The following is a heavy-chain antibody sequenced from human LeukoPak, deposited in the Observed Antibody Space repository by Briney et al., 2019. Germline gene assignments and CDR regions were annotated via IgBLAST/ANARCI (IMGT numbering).Heavy chain of an antibody. J-gene: IGHJ4*02. CDR1: GFTFSNTA. V-gene: IGHV3-23*01. D-gene: IGHD3-9*01. CDR2: MSAYNDRT. Sequence: GGSLRLSCAASGFTFSNTAMSWVRQTPGKGLEWVATMSAYNDRTHYADSVRGRFTVSRDNSKNTLSLQMNSLREDDTAVYYCAQELSDIFVVRTDSWGQGTLVTVSS. CDR3: AQELSDIFVVRTDS.